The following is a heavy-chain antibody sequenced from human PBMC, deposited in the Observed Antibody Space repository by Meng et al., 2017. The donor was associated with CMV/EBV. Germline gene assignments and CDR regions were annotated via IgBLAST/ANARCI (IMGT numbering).Heavy chain of an antibody. CDR2: ISGYNDNT. V-gene: IGHV1-18*01. D-gene: IGHD3-22*01. Sequence: VQLVQSGAAVRKHGASVKDSCKASGYTFTHHGISWVRQAPGQGLEWMGWISGYNDNTKYARHLQGRVTMTTDTSTNTAYMELRSLRSDDTAIYYCARDTMMIMSFDHWGPGTLVTVSS. J-gene: IGHJ4*02. CDR1: GYTFTHHG. CDR3: ARDTMMIMSFDH.